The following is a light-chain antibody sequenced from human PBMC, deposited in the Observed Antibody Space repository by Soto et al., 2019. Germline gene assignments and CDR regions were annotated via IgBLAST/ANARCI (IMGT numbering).Light chain of an antibody. CDR2: KDD. V-gene: IGLV6-57*04. CDR1: SGDIANNY. CDR3: QSYYSSDVV. J-gene: IGLJ2*01. Sequence: NFMLTQPHSVSESPGKTVSISCTRSSGDIANNYVQWFQQRPGSAPTTVIYKDDQRPSGVPDRFSGSIDSSSTSASLTISGLKNEDEADYFCQSYYSSDVVFGGGTKLTVL.